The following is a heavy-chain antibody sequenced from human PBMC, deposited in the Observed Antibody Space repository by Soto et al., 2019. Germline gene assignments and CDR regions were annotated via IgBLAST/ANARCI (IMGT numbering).Heavy chain of an antibody. Sequence: ASVKVSCKASGGTFSSYAISWVRQAPGQGLEWMGGIIPIFGTANYAQKFQGRVTITADESTSTAYMELSSLRSEDTAVYYCARGPNVRGIVGATGYYYGMDVWGQGTTVTVSS. D-gene: IGHD1-26*01. CDR1: GGTFSSYA. V-gene: IGHV1-69*13. CDR2: IIPIFGTA. J-gene: IGHJ6*02. CDR3: ARGPNVRGIVGATGYYYGMDV.